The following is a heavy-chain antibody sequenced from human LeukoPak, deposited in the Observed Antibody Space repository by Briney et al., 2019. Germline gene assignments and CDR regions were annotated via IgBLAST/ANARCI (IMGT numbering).Heavy chain of an antibody. J-gene: IGHJ4*02. Sequence: GGSLRLSCAASGFTFSSYAMHWVRQAPGKGLEWVAVISYDGSNKYYADSVKGRFTISRDNSKNTLYLQMNSLRAEDTAVYYCAKERSTSSSDYWGQGTLVTVSS. D-gene: IGHD2-2*01. CDR1: GFTFSSYA. CDR2: ISYDGSNK. CDR3: AKERSTSSSDY. V-gene: IGHV3-30*04.